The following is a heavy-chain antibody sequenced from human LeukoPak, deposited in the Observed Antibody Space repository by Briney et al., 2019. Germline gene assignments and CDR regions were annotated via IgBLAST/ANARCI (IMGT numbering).Heavy chain of an antibody. D-gene: IGHD3-3*01. CDR2: IYRGGTT. Sequence: GGSLRLSCAASGFNVSTNYMSWVRQAPGKGLEWVSVIYRGGTTDYADSVKGRFTISRHNSKNTLYLQMNSLRAEDTAVYYCARGRATYYDFWSDGFDPWGQGTLVTVSS. V-gene: IGHV3-53*04. CDR1: GFNVSTNY. J-gene: IGHJ5*02. CDR3: ARGRATYYDFWSDGFDP.